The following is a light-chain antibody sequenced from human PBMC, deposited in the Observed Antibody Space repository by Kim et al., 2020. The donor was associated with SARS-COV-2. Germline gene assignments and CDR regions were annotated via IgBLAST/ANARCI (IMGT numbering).Light chain of an antibody. V-gene: IGKV1-5*01. CDR3: QQYNSYSLT. J-gene: IGKJ4*01. CDR1: QSISSW. CDR2: DAS. Sequence: SVSVGDRVTITCRASQSISSWLAWYQQKPGKAPKLLIYDASSLESGVPSRFSGSGSGTEFTLTISSLQPDDFATYYCQQYNSYSLTFGGGTKLEI.